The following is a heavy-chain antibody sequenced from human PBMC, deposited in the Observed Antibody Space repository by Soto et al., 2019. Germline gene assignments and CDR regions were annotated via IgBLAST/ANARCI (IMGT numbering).Heavy chain of an antibody. Sequence: HPGGSLRLSCAASGFTFSTYNMNWVRQAPGKGLEWVSYITSSSYTIHYADSVKGRFTISRDNAKNSLYLQMNSLRDEDTAVYYCARDALTTANYYYDMDVWGQGTTVTVSS. V-gene: IGHV3-48*02. D-gene: IGHD4-17*01. CDR2: ITSSSYTI. J-gene: IGHJ6*02. CDR3: ARDALTTANYYYDMDV. CDR1: GFTFSTYN.